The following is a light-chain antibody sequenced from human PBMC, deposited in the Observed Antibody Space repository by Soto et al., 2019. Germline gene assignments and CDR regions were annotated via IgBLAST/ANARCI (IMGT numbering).Light chain of an antibody. V-gene: IGKV3-20*01. CDR1: ERIYSAY. CDR3: KQYGNSHIT. CDR2: GTY. J-gene: IGKJ5*01. Sequence: EVVLTPSRGTMSLSRGERATLSWRASERIYSAYLGWYQQKPGQANRLLIYGTYSRATGITDRFSGSGSGTDFTLTIGRMEPEDFAVYYCKQYGNSHITFGNGQRLEIK.